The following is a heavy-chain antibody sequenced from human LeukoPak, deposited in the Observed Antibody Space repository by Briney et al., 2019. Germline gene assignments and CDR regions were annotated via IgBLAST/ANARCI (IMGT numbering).Heavy chain of an antibody. CDR3: ARAYSNYFFDP. D-gene: IGHD4-11*01. Sequence: SETLSLTCTVSGGSISSSSYYWGWIRQPPGKGLEWIGSIYYSGSTYYNPSLKSRVTISVDTSKNQFSLKLSSVTAADTAVYYCARAYSNYFFDPWGQGTLVTVSS. V-gene: IGHV4-39*07. J-gene: IGHJ5*02. CDR1: GGSISSSSYY. CDR2: IYYSGST.